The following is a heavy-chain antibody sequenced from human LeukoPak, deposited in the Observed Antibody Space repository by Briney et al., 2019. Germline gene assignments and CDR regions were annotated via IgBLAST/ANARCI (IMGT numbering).Heavy chain of an antibody. CDR3: ARMNSGTYFDY. CDR2: LYSDAST. D-gene: IGHD1-26*01. Sequence: GGSLRLSCAATGFTVSSNYTSWVRQAPGKGLEWVSVLYSDASTYYADSVKGRFIISRLSSENTLYLQMNSLRVEDTAVYYCARMNSGTYFDYWGQGTLVSVSS. V-gene: IGHV3-53*04. CDR1: GFTVSSNY. J-gene: IGHJ4*02.